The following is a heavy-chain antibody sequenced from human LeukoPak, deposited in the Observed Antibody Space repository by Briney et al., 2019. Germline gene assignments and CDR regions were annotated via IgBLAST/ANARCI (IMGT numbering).Heavy chain of an antibody. CDR1: GASISRYY. CDR2: ISYSGST. Sequence: SETLSLTCTVSGASISRYYWSWIRQPPGKGLEWIGSISYSGSTNYNPSLKSRVTISVDTSKNQFSLKLSSVTAADTAVYYCARGKGGIVGATRRFDYWGQGTLVTVSS. D-gene: IGHD1-26*01. V-gene: IGHV4-59*12. CDR3: ARGKGGIVGATRRFDY. J-gene: IGHJ4*02.